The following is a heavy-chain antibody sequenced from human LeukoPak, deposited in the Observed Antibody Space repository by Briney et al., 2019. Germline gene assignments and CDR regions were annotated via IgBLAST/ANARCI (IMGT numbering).Heavy chain of an antibody. CDR3: ASSGDPLDYFDY. CDR2: TYYRSKWYN. J-gene: IGHJ4*02. Sequence: PSQTLSLTCATSGDSVSSNSAAWNWIRQSPSRGLEWLGRTYYRSKWYNDYAVSVKSRITINPDTSKNQFSLQLNSVTPEDTAAYYCASSGDPLDYFDYWGQGTLVTVSS. CDR1: GDSVSSNSAA. D-gene: IGHD2-21*02. V-gene: IGHV6-1*01.